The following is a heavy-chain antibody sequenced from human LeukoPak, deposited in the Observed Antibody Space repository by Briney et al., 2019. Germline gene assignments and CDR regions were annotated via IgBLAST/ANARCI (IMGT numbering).Heavy chain of an antibody. J-gene: IGHJ4*02. D-gene: IGHD2-2*01. Sequence: SETLSHTCALPGGSTSSDFWTCIRQPPGKGLEWIGYIYYSGSTNYNPSLKSRVTISLDTSKNRFSLNLSSVTAADPAVYYCATYCPSTNCYFDYWAQGTLVTVSS. CDR3: ATYCPSTNCYFDY. V-gene: IGHV4-59*08. CDR2: IYYSGST. CDR1: GGSTSSDF.